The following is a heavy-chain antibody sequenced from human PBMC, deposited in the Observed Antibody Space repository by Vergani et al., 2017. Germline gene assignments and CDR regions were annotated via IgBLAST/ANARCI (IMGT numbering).Heavy chain of an antibody. CDR3: AKDPDFWSGWLPAWLDY. V-gene: IGHV1-69*01. CDR1: GGTFSSYA. CDR2: IIPIFGTA. Sequence: QVQLVQSGAEVKKPGSSVKVSCKASGGTFSSYAISWVRQAPGQGLEWMGGIIPIFGTANYAQKFQGRVTITADESTSTAYMELSSLRSEDTAVYYCAKDPDFWSGWLPAWLDYWGQGTLVTVSS. J-gene: IGHJ4*02. D-gene: IGHD3-3*01.